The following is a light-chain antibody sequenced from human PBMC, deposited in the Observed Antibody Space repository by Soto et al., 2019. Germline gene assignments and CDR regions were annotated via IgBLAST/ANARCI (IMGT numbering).Light chain of an antibody. V-gene: IGKV1-5*01. CDR1: QNIDSR. J-gene: IGKJ3*01. CDR2: DAS. CDR3: QQYNSFSLFT. Sequence: DIQMAQSPSTLSASVGDRATITCRASQNIDSRLAWYQQKPGKAPKLLDFDASTLERGVTSTFSGSGSGTDFTLTISNLQPEDFATYYCQQYNSFSLFTFGPGTKVETK.